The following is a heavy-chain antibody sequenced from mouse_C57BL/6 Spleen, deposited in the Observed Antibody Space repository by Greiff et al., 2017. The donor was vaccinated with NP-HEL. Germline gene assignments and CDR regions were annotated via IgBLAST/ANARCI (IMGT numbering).Heavy chain of an antibody. CDR2: INPGSGGT. CDR1: GYAFTNYL. V-gene: IGHV1-54*01. J-gene: IGHJ3*01. D-gene: IGHD3-1*01. Sequence: QVQLQQPGAELVRPGTSVKVSCKASGYAFTNYLIEWVKQRPGQGLEWIGVINPGSGGTNYNEKFKGKATLTADKSSSTAYMQLSSLTSEDSAVYVSAEGYPEGFAYWGQGTLVTVSA. CDR3: AEGYPEGFAY.